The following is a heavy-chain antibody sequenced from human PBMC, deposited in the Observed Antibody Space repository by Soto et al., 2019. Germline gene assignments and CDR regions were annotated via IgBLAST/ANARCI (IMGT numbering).Heavy chain of an antibody. CDR2: IYYIGST. Sequence: SETLSLTCTVSGGSISSGGYYWSWIRQHPGKGLEWIGYIYYIGSTNYNPSLKSRVSISIDTSKNQFSLKLSSVTAADTAVYYCARDQIARPQFDYWGQGTLVTVSS. CDR3: ARDQIARPQFDY. J-gene: IGHJ4*02. D-gene: IGHD2-21*01. CDR1: GGSISSGGYY. V-gene: IGHV4-61*08.